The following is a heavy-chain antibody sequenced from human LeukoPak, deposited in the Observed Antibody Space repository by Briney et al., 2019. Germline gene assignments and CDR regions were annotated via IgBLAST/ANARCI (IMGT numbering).Heavy chain of an antibody. Sequence: SVKVSCKASGGTFSSYAISWVRQAPGQGLEWMGRIIPILGIANYEQKFQGRATITADKSTSTAYMELSSLRSEDTAVYYCARDVVRGSYGDYWGQGTLVTVSS. D-gene: IGHD1-26*01. V-gene: IGHV1-69*04. CDR3: ARDVVRGSYGDY. CDR1: GGTFSSYA. J-gene: IGHJ4*02. CDR2: IIPILGIA.